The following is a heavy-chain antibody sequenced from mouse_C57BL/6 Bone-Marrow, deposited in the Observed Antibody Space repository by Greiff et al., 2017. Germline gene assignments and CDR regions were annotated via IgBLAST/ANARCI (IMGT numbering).Heavy chain of an antibody. Sequence: EVHLVESGGGLVKPGGSLKLSCAASGFTFSSYAMSWVRQTPEKRLEWVATLSDGGSYTYYPDNVKGRFTISRDNAKNNLYLQMSHLKSEDTAMYYCARAQDGSSYWYFDVWGTGTTVTVSS. CDR2: LSDGGSYT. CDR3: ARAQDGSSYWYFDV. J-gene: IGHJ1*03. V-gene: IGHV5-4*01. D-gene: IGHD1-1*01. CDR1: GFTFSSYA.